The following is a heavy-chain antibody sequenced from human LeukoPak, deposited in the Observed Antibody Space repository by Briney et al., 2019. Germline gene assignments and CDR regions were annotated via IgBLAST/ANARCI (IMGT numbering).Heavy chain of an antibody. CDR3: ARDTYTYLPGGYYYYGMDV. D-gene: IGHD5-18*01. CDR1: GGSISSYY. J-gene: IGHJ6*02. Sequence: SSETLSHTCTVSGGSISSYYWSWIRQPPGKGLEWIGYIYYSGSTNYNPSLKSRVTISVDTSKNQFSLKLSSVTAADTAVYYCARDTYTYLPGGYYYYGMDVWGQGTTVTVSS. CDR2: IYYSGST. V-gene: IGHV4-59*01.